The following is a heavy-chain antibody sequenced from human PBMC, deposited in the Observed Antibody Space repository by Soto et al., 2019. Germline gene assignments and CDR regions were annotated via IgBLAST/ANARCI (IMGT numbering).Heavy chain of an antibody. CDR2: ISSSGSTI. J-gene: IGHJ4*02. D-gene: IGHD6-13*01. CDR3: ATAFPYSSSWYEFDY. Sequence: GGSLRLSCAASGFTFSDYYMSWIRQAPGKGLEWVSYISSSGSTIYYADSVKGRFTISRDNAKNSLYLQMNSLRAEDTAVYYCATAFPYSSSWYEFDYWGQGTLVTVCS. CDR1: GFTFSDYY. V-gene: IGHV3-11*01.